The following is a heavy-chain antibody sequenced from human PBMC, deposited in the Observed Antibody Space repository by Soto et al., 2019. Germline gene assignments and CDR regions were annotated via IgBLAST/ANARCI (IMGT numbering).Heavy chain of an antibody. CDR2: IIPIFGTA. CDR3: ARDRRDIGVVVAARNGDYYYYGMDV. J-gene: IGHJ6*02. D-gene: IGHD2-15*01. CDR1: GGTFSSYA. V-gene: IGHV1-69*12. Sequence: QVQLVQSGAEVKKPGSSVKVSCKASGGTFSSYAISWVRQAPGQGLEWMGGIIPIFGTANYAQKFQGRVTITADESTSTAYMELSSLRSEDTAVYYCARDRRDIGVVVAARNGDYYYYGMDVWGQGTTVTVSS.